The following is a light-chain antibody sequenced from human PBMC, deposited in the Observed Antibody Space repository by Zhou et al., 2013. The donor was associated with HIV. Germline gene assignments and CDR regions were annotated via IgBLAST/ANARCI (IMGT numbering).Light chain of an antibody. Sequence: DIQMTQSPSSLSASVGDRVTITCRASQSISNYLNWYQQKPGKAPQLLIYSASSLQSGVPSRFSGSGSGTDFTLTISSLQPEDCTIYYCQQSYSEPRTFGQGTKVEIK. CDR1: QSISNY. CDR2: SAS. J-gene: IGKJ1*01. CDR3: QQSYSEPRT. V-gene: IGKV1-39*01.